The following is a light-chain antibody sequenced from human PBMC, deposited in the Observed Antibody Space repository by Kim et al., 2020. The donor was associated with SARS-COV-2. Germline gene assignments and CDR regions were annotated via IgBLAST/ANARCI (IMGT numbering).Light chain of an antibody. J-gene: IGKJ2*01. CDR3: QQYGSSPLMYT. CDR1: QSVSSSC. CDR2: GAS. Sequence: PGERATLSCRASQSVSSSCLAWYQQKPGQAPRLLIYGASSRATGIPDRFSGSGSGTDFTLTISRLEPEDFAVYYCQQYGSSPLMYTFGQGTKLEI. V-gene: IGKV3-20*01.